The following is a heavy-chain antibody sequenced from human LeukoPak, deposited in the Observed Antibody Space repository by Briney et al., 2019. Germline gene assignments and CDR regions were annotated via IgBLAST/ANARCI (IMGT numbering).Heavy chain of an antibody. CDR2: VSGGGGTT. D-gene: IGHD1-1*01. CDR3: ARDGWNVFVDY. Sequence: GGSLRLSCAASGFTFSSYAMSWVRQAPGKGLEWVSSVSGGGGTTHHADSVKGRFTISRDNYKSTLYLQMNSLGAGDTAVYYCARDGWNVFVDYWGQGALVSVSS. CDR1: GFTFSSYA. J-gene: IGHJ4*02. V-gene: IGHV3-23*01.